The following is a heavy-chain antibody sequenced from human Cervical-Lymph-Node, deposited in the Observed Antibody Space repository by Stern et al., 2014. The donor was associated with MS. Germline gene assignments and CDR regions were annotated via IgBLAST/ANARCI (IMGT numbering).Heavy chain of an antibody. V-gene: IGHV3-48*01. J-gene: IGHJ4*02. D-gene: IGHD4-17*01. CDR1: GLTLSLYG. Sequence: VQLMQSGGRLVQPGGSLRLSCAASGLTLSLYGMNWVRQAPGKGLEWVSYISSSSSTIYYADSVECRFTISRDNAKNSLYLQMNSLRAEDTAVYYCARGYGYFDYWGQGTLVTVSS. CDR2: ISSSSSTI. CDR3: ARGYGYFDY.